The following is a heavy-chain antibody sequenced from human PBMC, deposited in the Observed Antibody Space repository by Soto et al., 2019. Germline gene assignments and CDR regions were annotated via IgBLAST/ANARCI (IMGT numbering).Heavy chain of an antibody. D-gene: IGHD2-15*01. V-gene: IGHV4-59*08. CDR3: ARRYGGTFDY. J-gene: IGHJ4*02. CDR1: GGSVSSYY. CDR2: IYYSGST. Sequence: SETLSLTCTVSGGSVSSYYWSWIRQPPGKGLEWIGYIYYSGSTNYNPSLKSRVTISVDTSKNQFSLKLSSVTAADTAVYYCARRYGGTFDYWGQGTLVTVSS.